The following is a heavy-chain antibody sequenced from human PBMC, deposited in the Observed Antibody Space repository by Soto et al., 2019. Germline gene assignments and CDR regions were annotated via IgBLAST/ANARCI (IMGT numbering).Heavy chain of an antibody. V-gene: IGHV4-59*01. Sequence: PXXTLSLTCTVSGGSISTYYWSWIRQPPGKGLEXIGYIXYRGSNNYNPXXKSRVNMXXDTYKNQFSLKLSSVTAADTAVYFCARGRLVGPWGQGTLVTVSS. CDR1: GGSISTYY. J-gene: IGHJ5*02. CDR3: ARGRLVGP. CDR2: IXYRGSN. D-gene: IGHD3-16*02.